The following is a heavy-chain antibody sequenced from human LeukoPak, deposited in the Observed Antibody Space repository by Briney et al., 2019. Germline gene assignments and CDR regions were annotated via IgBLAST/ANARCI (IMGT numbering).Heavy chain of an antibody. CDR3: AKDRSVTTGGDAFDI. V-gene: IGHV3-23*01. Sequence: PGGSLRLSCAASGFTFSSYAMSWVRQAPGKGLEWVSAIIGSRATTYYPDSVNAPFPISRANSNNTLYLQINSLRAEHTAVYYCAKDRSVTTGGDAFDIWGQGTMVTVSS. CDR2: IIGSRATT. CDR1: GFTFSSYA. J-gene: IGHJ3*02. D-gene: IGHD4-17*01.